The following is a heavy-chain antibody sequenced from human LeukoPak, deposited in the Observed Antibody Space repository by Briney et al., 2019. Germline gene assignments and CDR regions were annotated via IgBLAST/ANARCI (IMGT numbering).Heavy chain of an antibody. J-gene: IGHJ4*02. V-gene: IGHV3-74*01. CDR2: INGDGSST. D-gene: IGHD6-19*01. CDR3: ARVRYSSVWPNFDY. CDR1: GFTFSTYW. Sequence: GGSLRLSCAASGFTFSTYWMHWVRQAPGKGLVWVSRINGDGSSTSYADSVKGRFTISRDNAKNTLYLQMNSLRDEDTAVYYCARVRYSSVWPNFDYWGRGTLVTVSS.